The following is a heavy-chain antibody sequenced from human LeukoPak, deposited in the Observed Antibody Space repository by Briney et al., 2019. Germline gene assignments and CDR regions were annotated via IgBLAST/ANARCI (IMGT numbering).Heavy chain of an antibody. CDR2: IYSGGST. J-gene: IGHJ6*02. Sequence: PGGSLRLSCAASGFTFSDYYMSWIRQAPGKGLEWVSVIYSGGSTYYADSVKGRFTISRDNSKNTLYLQMNSLRAEDTAVYYCARMPLVGATYRYYYYGMDVWGQGTTVTVSS. CDR1: GFTFSDYY. CDR3: ARMPLVGATYRYYYYGMDV. V-gene: IGHV3-53*01. D-gene: IGHD1-26*01.